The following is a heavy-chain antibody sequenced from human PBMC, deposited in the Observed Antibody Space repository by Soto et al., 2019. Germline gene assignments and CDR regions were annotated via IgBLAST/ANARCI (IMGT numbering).Heavy chain of an antibody. Sequence: SETLSLTCAVSSGSISSSNWWSWVRQPPGKGLEWIGEIYHSGSTNYNPSLKSRATISVDKSKNQFSLKLSSVTAADTAVYYCAREVAGGHWFDPWGQGTLVTVSS. CDR2: IYHSGST. D-gene: IGHD6-13*01. V-gene: IGHV4-4*02. CDR3: AREVAGGHWFDP. J-gene: IGHJ5*02. CDR1: SGSISSSNW.